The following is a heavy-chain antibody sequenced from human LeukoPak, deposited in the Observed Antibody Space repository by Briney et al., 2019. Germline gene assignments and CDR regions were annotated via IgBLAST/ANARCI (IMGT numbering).Heavy chain of an antibody. J-gene: IGHJ4*02. V-gene: IGHV3-21*04. Sequence: GGSLRLSCAASGFTFSSYSMNWVRQAPGKGLEWVSSISSSSSYIYYADSVKGRFTISRDNAKNSLYLQMNSLRAEDTAVYYCAKDPSRPPWGDYVDDYWGQGTLVTVSS. CDR1: GFTFSSYS. CDR3: AKDPSRPPWGDYVDDY. CDR2: ISSSSSYI. D-gene: IGHD4-17*01.